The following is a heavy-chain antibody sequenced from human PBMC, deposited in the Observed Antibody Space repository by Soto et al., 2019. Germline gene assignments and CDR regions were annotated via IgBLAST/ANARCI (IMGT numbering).Heavy chain of an antibody. V-gene: IGHV3-33*01. J-gene: IGHJ4*02. CDR1: GFTFSDYG. Sequence: PVGSLRLSCAASGFTFSDYGMHWVRQAPGKGLEWVAVIWYDGSNKYYADSVKGRFTISRDNSKNTLYLQMNSLRAEDTAVYYCASGYCSGGSCPTMHYFDYWGQGTVVTVSS. D-gene: IGHD2-15*01. CDR2: IWYDGSNK. CDR3: ASGYCSGGSCPTMHYFDY.